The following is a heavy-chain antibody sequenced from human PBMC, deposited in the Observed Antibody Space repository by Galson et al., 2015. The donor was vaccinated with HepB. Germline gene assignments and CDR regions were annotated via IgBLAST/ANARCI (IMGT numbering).Heavy chain of an antibody. CDR3: ARWRTRSGYVFDS. D-gene: IGHD3-22*01. CDR1: GFTVSSNY. V-gene: IGHV3-66*02. J-gene: IGHJ4*02. CDR2: IYSGGSA. Sequence: SLRLSCAASGFTVSSNYMSWVRQAPGKGLGWVSVIYSGGSAYYADSVKGRFTISRDNSKNTLYLQMNSLRAEDTAVYYCARWRTRSGYVFDSWGQGTLVTVSS.